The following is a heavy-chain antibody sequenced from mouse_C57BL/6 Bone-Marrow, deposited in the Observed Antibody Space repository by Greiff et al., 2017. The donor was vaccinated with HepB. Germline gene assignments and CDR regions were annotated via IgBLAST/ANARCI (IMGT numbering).Heavy chain of an antibody. CDR1: GFTFSSYG. CDR3: ASPLTYYAMDY. V-gene: IGHV5-6*01. CDR2: ISSGGSYT. D-gene: IGHD4-1*01. J-gene: IGHJ4*01. Sequence: EVHLVESGGDLVKPGGSLKLSCAASGFTFSSYGMSWVRQTPDKRLEWVATISSGGSYTYYPDSVKGRFTISRDNAKNTLYLQMSSLKSEDTAMYYCASPLTYYAMDYWGQGTSVTVSS.